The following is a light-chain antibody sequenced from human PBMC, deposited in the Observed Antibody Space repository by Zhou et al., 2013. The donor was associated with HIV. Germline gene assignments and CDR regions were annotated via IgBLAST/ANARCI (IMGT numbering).Light chain of an antibody. J-gene: IGKJ4*01. CDR3: QQYGSSPLT. Sequence: EIVLTQGPGTLSLSPGERATLSCRASQSVSSNYLAWYQQKPGQAPRLLIYGASSRATDIPDRFSGSGSGTDFSLTIFRLEPEDSAVYYCQQYGSSPLTFGGGTKVEIK. CDR1: QSVSSNY. CDR2: GAS. V-gene: IGKV3-20*01.